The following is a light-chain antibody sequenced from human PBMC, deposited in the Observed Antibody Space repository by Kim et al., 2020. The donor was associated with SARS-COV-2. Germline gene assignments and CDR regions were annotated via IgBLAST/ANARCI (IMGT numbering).Light chain of an antibody. V-gene: IGKV2-30*01. CDR3: LEGTRWPFI. CDR1: QCLVYRDANTY. CDR2: KVS. J-gene: IGKJ3*01. Sequence: ATIPISSSQCLVYRDANTYWIWFHQRPGQSPRRLIYKVSNRGSGGPDSFSGSGSGTDFSLQISRVEAEDVGVYYCLEGTRWPFIVGPGTKVDI.